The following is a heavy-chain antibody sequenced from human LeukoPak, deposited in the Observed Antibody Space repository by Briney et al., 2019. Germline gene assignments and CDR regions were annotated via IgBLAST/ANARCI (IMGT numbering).Heavy chain of an antibody. V-gene: IGHV3-23*01. Sequence: PGGSLRLSCAASGFTVSSNYMNWVRQAPGKGLEWVSAISGSGGSTYYADSVKGRFTISRDNSKNTLYLQMNSLRAEDTAVYYCAKDLEPAAMWVIDYWGQGALVTVSS. D-gene: IGHD2-2*01. CDR2: ISGSGGST. CDR3: AKDLEPAAMWVIDY. CDR1: GFTVSSNY. J-gene: IGHJ4*02.